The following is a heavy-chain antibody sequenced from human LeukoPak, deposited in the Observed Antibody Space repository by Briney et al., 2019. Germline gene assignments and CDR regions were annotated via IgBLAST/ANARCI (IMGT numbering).Heavy chain of an antibody. J-gene: IGHJ4*02. CDR2: IYYSGRT. V-gene: IGHV4-59*12. CDR1: GGSISSYY. CDR3: AKDGTRPYYGSGSYYNYFDY. Sequence: SETLSLTCTVSGGSISSYYWSWIRQPPGKGLEWIGYIYYSGRTNYNPSLKRRVTISLDTSKNQFSLKLSSVTAADTAVYYCAKDGTRPYYGSGSYYNYFDYWGQGTLVTVSS. D-gene: IGHD3-10*01.